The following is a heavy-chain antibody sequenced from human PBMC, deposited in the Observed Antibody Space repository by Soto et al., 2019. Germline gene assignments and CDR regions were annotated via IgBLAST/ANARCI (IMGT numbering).Heavy chain of an antibody. Sequence: GASVKVSCKASGYTFTTYAMTWVRQAPGQRLEWMGWINAGNGNTKYSQKFQGRVTITRDTSASTAYMELSSLRSEDTAVYYCARGLTGTTLAYGMDVWGQGTTVTVSS. CDR1: GYTFTTYA. D-gene: IGHD1-7*01. CDR2: INAGNGNT. J-gene: IGHJ6*02. CDR3: ARGLTGTTLAYGMDV. V-gene: IGHV1-3*01.